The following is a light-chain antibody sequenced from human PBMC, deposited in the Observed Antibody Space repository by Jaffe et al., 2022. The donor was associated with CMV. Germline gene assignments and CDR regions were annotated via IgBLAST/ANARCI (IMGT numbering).Light chain of an antibody. CDR1: SSNIGAGYD. Sequence: QSVLTQPPSVSGAPGHRVTISCTGNSSNIGAGYDVHWYRQLPGTAPKLLIFGNNNRPSGVPDRFSGSKSGTSASLAITGLQADDEADFYCQSYDSSLTAVVFGGGTKLTVL. CDR2: GNN. V-gene: IGLV1-40*01. J-gene: IGLJ2*01. CDR3: QSYDSSLTAVV.